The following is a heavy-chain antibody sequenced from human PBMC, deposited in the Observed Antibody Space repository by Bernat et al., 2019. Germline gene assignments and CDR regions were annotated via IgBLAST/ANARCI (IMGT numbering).Heavy chain of an antibody. D-gene: IGHD1-26*01. CDR3: ARDNSVVEGAIIDY. V-gene: IGHV3-21*01. CDR2: ISSSSYI. J-gene: IGHJ4*02. Sequence: EVQLVESGGGLVKPGGSLRLSCAASGFTFSSYSMNWVRQAPGKGLEWVSVISSSSYIYYADSVKCRFTISRDNAKNSLYLKMKSVRAEDTAVYYCARDNSVVEGAIIDYWGQGTLVTVSS. CDR1: GFTFSSYS.